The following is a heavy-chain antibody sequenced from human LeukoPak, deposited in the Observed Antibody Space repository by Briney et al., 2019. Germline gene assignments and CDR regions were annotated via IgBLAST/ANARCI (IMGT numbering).Heavy chain of an antibody. Sequence: GESLKISCAASGFTFSSYGMHWVRQAPGKGLEWVAFIRYDGSNKYYADSVKGRFTISRDNSKNTLYLQMNSLRAEDTAVYYCAKVPRRKVDAFDIWGQGTMVTVSS. CDR2: IRYDGSNK. CDR3: AKVPRRKVDAFDI. V-gene: IGHV3-30*02. CDR1: GFTFSSYG. J-gene: IGHJ3*02.